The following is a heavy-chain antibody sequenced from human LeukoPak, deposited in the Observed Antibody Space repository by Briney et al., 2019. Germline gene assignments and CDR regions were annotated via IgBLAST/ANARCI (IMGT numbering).Heavy chain of an antibody. CDR2: IYISGST. CDR1: GGSISSGSYY. Sequence: SHTLSLTCTVSGGSISSGSYYWSWIRQPAGKGLEWIGHIYISGSTNYNPSLKSRVTISVDTSKNQFSLKLSSVTAADTAVYYCARGVVIGPYYYYYMDVWGKGTTVTVSS. D-gene: IGHD2-21*01. J-gene: IGHJ6*03. V-gene: IGHV4-61*09. CDR3: ARGVVIGPYYYYYMDV.